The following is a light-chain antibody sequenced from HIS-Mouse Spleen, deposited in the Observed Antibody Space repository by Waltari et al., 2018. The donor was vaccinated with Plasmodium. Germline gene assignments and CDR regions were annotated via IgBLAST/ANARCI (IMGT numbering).Light chain of an antibody. Sequence: SYELTQPPSVSVSPGKTARITCYGEALPKKYAYWYQQKSGQAPVLVIYEDSKRPTGIPERFSGSSSGTMATLTISGAQVEDEADYYCYSTDSSGNHRVFGGGTKLTVL. V-gene: IGLV3-10*01. J-gene: IGLJ3*02. CDR2: EDS. CDR1: ALPKKY. CDR3: YSTDSSGNHRV.